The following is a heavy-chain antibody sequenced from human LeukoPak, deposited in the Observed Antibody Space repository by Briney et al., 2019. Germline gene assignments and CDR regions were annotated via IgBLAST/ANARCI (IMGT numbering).Heavy chain of an antibody. J-gene: IGHJ4*02. Sequence: PGRSLRLSCAASGFTFSNAWMSWVRQAPGKGLEWVGRIKSKTDGGTTDYAAPVKGRFTISRDDSKNTLYLQMNSLKTEDTAVYYCTTDQSVTIFGVVIDYWGQGTLVTVSS. CDR3: TTDQSVTIFGVVIDY. D-gene: IGHD3-3*01. CDR2: IKSKTDGGTT. CDR1: GFTFSNAW. V-gene: IGHV3-15*01.